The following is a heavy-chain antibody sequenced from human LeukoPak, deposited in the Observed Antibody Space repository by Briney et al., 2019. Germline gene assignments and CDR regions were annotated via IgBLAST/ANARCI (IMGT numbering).Heavy chain of an antibody. J-gene: IGHJ4*02. D-gene: IGHD3-22*01. V-gene: IGHV3-23*01. CDR3: AKDRYSDNTGHHYENEY. Sequence: GGSLRLSCAASGFTFSSYSMSWVRQAPGKGLEWVSAITDSGGGTYYADSVTGRFTISRDNSKNTLYLQMNSLRAEDTAVYYCAKDRYSDNTGHHYENEYWGQGTLVTVSS. CDR2: ITDSGGGT. CDR1: GFTFSSYS.